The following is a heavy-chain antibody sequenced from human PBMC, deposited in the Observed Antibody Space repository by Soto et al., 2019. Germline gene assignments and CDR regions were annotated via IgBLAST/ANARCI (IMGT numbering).Heavy chain of an antibody. J-gene: IGHJ4*02. CDR1: GGSISSGDYY. D-gene: IGHD3-10*01. V-gene: IGHV4-30-4*01. CDR3: ASEHYYGWGSYYN. Sequence: QVQLQESGPGLVKPSQTLSLTCTVSGGSISSGDYYWSWIRQPPGKGLEWLGYIYYSGSTYYNPSLKSRFTIAVDTSKNQFSLKLSSVTAADTAVYYCASEHYYGWGSYYNWGQGTLVTGSS. CDR2: IYYSGST.